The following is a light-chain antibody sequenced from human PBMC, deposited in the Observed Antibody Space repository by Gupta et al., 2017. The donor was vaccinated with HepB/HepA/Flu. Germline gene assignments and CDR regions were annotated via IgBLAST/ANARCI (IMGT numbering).Light chain of an antibody. CDR2: DVS. CDR1: SSDVGGYNY. CDR3: SSYTSSSTPVV. J-gene: IGLJ2*01. V-gene: IGLV2-14*03. Sequence: QSALTPPASVSGPPGPSITLSCTGTSSDVGGYNYVSWYQQHPGKAPKLMIYDVSNRPSWVSNRFSGSKSGNTASLTISGLQAEDEADYYCSSYTSSSTPVVFGGGTKLTVL.